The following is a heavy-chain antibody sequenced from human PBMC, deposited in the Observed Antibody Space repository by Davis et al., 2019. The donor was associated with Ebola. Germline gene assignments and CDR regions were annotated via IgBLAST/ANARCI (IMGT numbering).Heavy chain of an antibody. Sequence: MPSETLSLTCTVSGGSISSSSYYWGWIRQPPGKGLEWIGSIYYSGSTYYNPSLKSRVTISVDTSKNQFSLKLSSVTAADTAVYYCASQLIVLMVSWGWFDPWGQGTLVTVSS. J-gene: IGHJ5*02. CDR3: ASQLIVLMVSWGWFDP. V-gene: IGHV4-39*01. CDR1: GGSISSSSYY. CDR2: IYYSGST. D-gene: IGHD2-8*01.